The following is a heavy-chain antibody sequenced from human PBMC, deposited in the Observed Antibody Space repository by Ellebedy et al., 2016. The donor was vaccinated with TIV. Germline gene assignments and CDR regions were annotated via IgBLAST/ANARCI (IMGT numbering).Heavy chain of an antibody. J-gene: IGHJ4*02. CDR3: ARGPMVRGVIPLFDY. D-gene: IGHD3-10*01. CDR1: GYTFTGYY. CDR2: INPNSGGT. Sequence: AASVKVSCKASGYTFTGYYMHWVRQAPGQGLEWMGWINPNSGGTNYAQKFQGRVTMTRDTSISTAYMELSRLRSDDTAVYYCARGPMVRGVIPLFDYWGQGTLVTVSS. V-gene: IGHV1-2*02.